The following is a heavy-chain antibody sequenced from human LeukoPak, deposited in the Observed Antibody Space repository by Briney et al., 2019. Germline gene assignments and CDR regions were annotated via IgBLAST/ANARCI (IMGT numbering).Heavy chain of an antibody. D-gene: IGHD5-18*01. V-gene: IGHV3-30-3*01. Sequence: GRSLRLSCAASGFTFSSYAMRWVRQAPGKGLEWVEVISYDGSNKYYADSVKGRFTISRDNSKNTLYLQMNSLRAEDTAVYYCARSVDTAMVTDYWGQGTLVTVSS. CDR1: GFTFSSYA. CDR3: ARSVDTAMVTDY. CDR2: ISYDGSNK. J-gene: IGHJ4*02.